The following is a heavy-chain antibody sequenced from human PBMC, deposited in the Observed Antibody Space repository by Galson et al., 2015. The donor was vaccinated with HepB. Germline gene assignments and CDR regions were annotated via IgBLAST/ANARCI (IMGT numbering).Heavy chain of an antibody. V-gene: IGHV3-23*01. CDR1: GFTFSSDA. Sequence: SLRLSCAASGFTFSSDAMSWVRQAPGKGLEWVSAISDSGGSNSYADSVKGRVTISRDTSNNTLYLQMNALRADDTAVYYCANYRAAGGSHGSDSRGHGTLVTVSS. CDR3: ANYRAAGGSHGSDS. J-gene: IGHJ5*01. CDR2: ISDSGGSN. D-gene: IGHD3-16*01.